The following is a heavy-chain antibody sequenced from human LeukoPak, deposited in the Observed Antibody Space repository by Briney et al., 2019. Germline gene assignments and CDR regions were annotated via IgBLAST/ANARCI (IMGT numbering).Heavy chain of an antibody. CDR3: AKSQARGYYDSSGLDY. CDR1: GFTFSTYA. D-gene: IGHD3-22*01. CDR2: ISSSGGTT. Sequence: GGSLRLSCAASGFTFSTYAVNWVRQAPGKGLEWVSAISSSGGTTYYADSVKGRFSISRDNSKNTLYLQMNSLRAEDTAVYYCAKSQARGYYDSSGLDYWGQGTLVTVSS. J-gene: IGHJ4*02. V-gene: IGHV3-23*01.